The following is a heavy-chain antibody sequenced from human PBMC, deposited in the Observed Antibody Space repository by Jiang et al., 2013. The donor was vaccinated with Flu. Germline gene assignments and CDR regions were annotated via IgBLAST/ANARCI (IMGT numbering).Heavy chain of an antibody. CDR1: GDSVSSNSAA. CDR2: TYYRSKWYD. CDR3: ARALAVAGNAGWYYDL. D-gene: IGHD6-19*01. Sequence: SQTLSLTCAISGDSVSSNSAAWSWIRQSPSRGLEWLGRTYYRSKWYDDYAVSVKSRITINPDTSKNQFSLQLNSVTPEGTAVYYCARALAVAGNAGWYYDLWGRGTLVTVSS. J-gene: IGHJ2*01. V-gene: IGHV6-1*01.